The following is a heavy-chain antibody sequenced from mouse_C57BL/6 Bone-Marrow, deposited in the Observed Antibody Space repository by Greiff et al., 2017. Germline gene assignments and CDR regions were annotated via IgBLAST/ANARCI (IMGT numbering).Heavy chain of an antibody. J-gene: IGHJ4*01. D-gene: IGHD6-1*01. Sequence: VQLQQPGAELVKPGASVKLSCKASGYTFTSYWMQWVKQRPGQGLEWIGEIDPSDSYTNYNQKFKGKATLTVDTSSSTAYMQLSSLTSEDSAIYFCARFKLFPLFAMDYWGQGTSVTVSS. CDR3: ARFKLFPLFAMDY. V-gene: IGHV1-50*01. CDR2: IDPSDSYT. CDR1: GYTFTSYW.